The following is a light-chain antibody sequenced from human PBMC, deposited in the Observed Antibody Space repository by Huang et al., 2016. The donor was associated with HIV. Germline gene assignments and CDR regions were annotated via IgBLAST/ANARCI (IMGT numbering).Light chain of an antibody. Sequence: IQLNQSPFSLSASVRDRVTITCRASQSISSYLNWYQQKPGKAPKFLIYAASTLQSGIPSRFSGSGAGTDFTLTITSLQPEDFATYYCQQTYIIPITFGQGTKLEIK. CDR1: QSISSY. CDR3: QQTYIIPIT. V-gene: IGKV1-39*01. CDR2: AAS. J-gene: IGKJ2*01.